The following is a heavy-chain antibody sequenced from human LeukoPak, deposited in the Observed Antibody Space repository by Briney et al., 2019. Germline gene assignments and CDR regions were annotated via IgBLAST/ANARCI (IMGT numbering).Heavy chain of an antibody. Sequence: GGSLRLSCAASGFTFSDYYMSWVRQAPGKGLEWVSYISGSSTYTNYADSVKGRFTISRDNAKNSLYLQMNSLRAEDTAVYYCARVGASGYRYWYFDLWGRGTLVTVSS. V-gene: IGHV3-11*05. CDR3: ARVGASGYRYWYFDL. D-gene: IGHD3-22*01. J-gene: IGHJ2*01. CDR2: ISGSSTYT. CDR1: GFTFSDYY.